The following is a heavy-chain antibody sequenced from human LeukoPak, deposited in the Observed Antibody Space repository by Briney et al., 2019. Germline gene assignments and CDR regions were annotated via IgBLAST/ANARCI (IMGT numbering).Heavy chain of an antibody. CDR2: IIPSFGTA. V-gene: IGHV1-69*13. CDR3: AREKVAVAGTDAFDI. J-gene: IGHJ3*02. Sequence: SVKVSCKASGYTFTSYYMHWVRQAPGQGLEWMGGIIPSFGTANYAQKFQGRVTITADESTNTAYMDLSSLKSEDTAVYYCAREKVAVAGTDAFDIWGQGTTVTVSS. CDR1: GYTFTSYY. D-gene: IGHD6-19*01.